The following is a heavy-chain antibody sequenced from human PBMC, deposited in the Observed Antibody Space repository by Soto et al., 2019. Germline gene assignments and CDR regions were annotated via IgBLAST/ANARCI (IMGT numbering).Heavy chain of an antibody. CDR1: GYTFTGYY. Sequence: GASVKVSCKASGYTFTGYYMHWVRQAPGQGLEWMGWINPNSGGTNYAQKFQGRVTMTRDTSISTAYMELSRLRSDDTAVYYCARGRYCSSTSCYREGDRFDPWGQGTLVTVSS. CDR2: INPNSGGT. CDR3: ARGRYCSSTSCYREGDRFDP. D-gene: IGHD2-2*01. V-gene: IGHV1-2*02. J-gene: IGHJ5*02.